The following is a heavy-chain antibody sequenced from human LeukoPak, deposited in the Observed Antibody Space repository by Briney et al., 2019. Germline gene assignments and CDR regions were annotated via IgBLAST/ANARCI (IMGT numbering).Heavy chain of an antibody. CDR2: IYHSGST. V-gene: IGHV4-4*02. D-gene: IGHD3-16*01. CDR3: ARSAEIMITFGGVIYFDY. Sequence: SGTLSLTCAVSGGSISSSNWWSWVRQPPGKGLEWIGEIYHSGSTNYNPSLKSRVTISVDKSKNQFSLKLSSVTAADTAVYYCARSAEIMITFGGVIYFDYWGQGTLVTVSS. J-gene: IGHJ4*02. CDR1: GGSISSSNW.